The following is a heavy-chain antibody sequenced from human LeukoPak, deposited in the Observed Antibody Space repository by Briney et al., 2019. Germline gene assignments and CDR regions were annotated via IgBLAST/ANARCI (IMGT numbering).Heavy chain of an antibody. Sequence: PGGSLRLSCAASGFTFSSYSMNWVRQAPGKGLEWVSSISSSSSYIYYADSVKGRFTISRDNAKNTLYLQMNSLRAEDTAVYYCAKDKKGVRGVLIYYYYYYMDVWGKGTTVTISS. CDR3: AKDKKGVRGVLIYYYYYYMDV. CDR1: GFTFSSYS. V-gene: IGHV3-21*01. CDR2: ISSSSSYI. J-gene: IGHJ6*03. D-gene: IGHD3-10*01.